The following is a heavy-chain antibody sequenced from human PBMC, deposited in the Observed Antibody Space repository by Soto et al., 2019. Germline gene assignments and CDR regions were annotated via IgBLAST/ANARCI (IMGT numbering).Heavy chain of an antibody. CDR2: IFHSGIT. D-gene: IGHD3-22*01. J-gene: IGHJ5*01. CDR3: ARDRYFYDSAGYYRTLDS. CDR1: GGSFNNDY. Sequence: SETLSLTCTISGGSFNNDYWTWIRQSPGKGLEWIGYIFHSGITDYNPSAKSRVTISIDKSKNLFSLKLTSVTAADTAVYYCARDRYFYDSAGYYRTLDSWGQGILVTVSS. V-gene: IGHV4-59*01.